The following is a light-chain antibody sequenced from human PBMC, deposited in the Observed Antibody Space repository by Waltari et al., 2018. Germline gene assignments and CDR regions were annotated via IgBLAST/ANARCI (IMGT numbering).Light chain of an antibody. J-gene: IGKJ5*01. CDR2: DAS. Sequence: EIVLTQSPATLSLSPGERATLSCRAIQSVFTYLAWYQHKPGQAPRLLIYDASNRATGIPARFSGSGSGTDFTLTISSLEPEDFAVYYCHQRHSWPITFGQGTRLEIK. V-gene: IGKV3-11*01. CDR3: HQRHSWPIT. CDR1: QSVFTY.